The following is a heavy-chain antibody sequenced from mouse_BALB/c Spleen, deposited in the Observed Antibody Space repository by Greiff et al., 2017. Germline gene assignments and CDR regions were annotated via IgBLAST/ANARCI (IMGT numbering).Heavy chain of an antibody. J-gene: IGHJ4*01. CDR1: GFTFSDYY. CDR2: ISDGGSYT. D-gene: IGHD1-1*01. Sequence: EVHLVESGGGLVKPGGSLKLSCAASGFTFSDYYMYWVRQTPEKRLEWVATISDGGSYTYYPDSVKGRFTISRDNAKNNLYLQMSSLKSEDTAMYYCAREGSYYGIAMDYWGQGTSVTVSS. CDR3: AREGSYYGIAMDY. V-gene: IGHV5-4*02.